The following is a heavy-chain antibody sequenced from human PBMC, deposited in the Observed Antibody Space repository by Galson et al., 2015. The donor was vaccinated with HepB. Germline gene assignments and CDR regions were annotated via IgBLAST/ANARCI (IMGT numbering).Heavy chain of an antibody. CDR1: GFTFSDYY. J-gene: IGHJ4*02. V-gene: IGHV3-11*06. D-gene: IGHD3-9*01. Sequence: SLRLSCAASGFTFSDYYMHWIRQAPGKGLEWISYISSGSSYTSYADSVKGRFTISRDNVKSSLYLQTNSLRVEDTAVYYCARDLRGMIRFFDWSTHFDSWGQGALVTVSS. CDR3: ARDLRGMIRFFDWSTHFDS. CDR2: ISSGSSYT.